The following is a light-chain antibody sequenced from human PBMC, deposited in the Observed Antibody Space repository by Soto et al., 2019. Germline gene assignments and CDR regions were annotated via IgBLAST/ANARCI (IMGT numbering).Light chain of an antibody. CDR2: KAS. CDR3: KQYNTSSPVT. Sequence: DIQMTQSPSTLSASVGDRVTITCRASQSISGWLAWYQQKPGKAPKLLINKASDLESGVPSRFSGSGSGTKSPLTITRRQPDVFEPYYCKQYNTSSPVTFGGGPKVEIK. V-gene: IGKV1-5*03. J-gene: IGKJ4*01. CDR1: QSISGW.